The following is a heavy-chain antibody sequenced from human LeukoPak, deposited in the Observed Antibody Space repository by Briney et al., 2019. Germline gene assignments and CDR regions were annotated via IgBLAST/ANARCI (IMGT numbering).Heavy chain of an antibody. CDR3: ARESGQYYYYGMDV. D-gene: IGHD3-10*01. Sequence: ASVKVSCKASGYTFTGYYMHWVRQAPGQGLEWMGWINPNSGGTNYAQKFQGWVTMTRDTSISTAYMELSRLRSDDTAVYYCARESGQYYYYGMDVWGQGTTVTVSS. V-gene: IGHV1-2*04. CDR2: INPNSGGT. CDR1: GYTFTGYY. J-gene: IGHJ6*02.